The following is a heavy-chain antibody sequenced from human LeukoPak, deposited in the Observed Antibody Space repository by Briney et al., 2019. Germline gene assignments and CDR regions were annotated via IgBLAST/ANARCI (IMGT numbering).Heavy chain of an antibody. V-gene: IGHV4-34*01. Sequence: PSEALSLTCAVYGGSFSGYYWSWIRQPPGKGLEWIGEINHSGSTNYNPSLKSRVTISVDTSKNQFSLKLSSVTAADTAVYYCASRTQVGDHWGQGTLVTVSS. J-gene: IGHJ4*02. CDR3: ASRTQVGDH. D-gene: IGHD1-7*01. CDR2: INHSGST. CDR1: GGSFSGYY.